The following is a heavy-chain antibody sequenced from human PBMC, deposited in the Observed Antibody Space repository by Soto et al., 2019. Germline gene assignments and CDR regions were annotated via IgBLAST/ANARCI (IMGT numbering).Heavy chain of an antibody. CDR3: ARDGYSRYAFDI. Sequence: SETLSLTCTVSGGSISSYYWSWIRQPPGKGLEWIGFIYYSGSTNYNPSLKSRVTISVDTSKNQFSLKLSSVTAADTAVYYCARDGYSRYAFDIWGQGTMVTVSS. V-gene: IGHV4-59*12. J-gene: IGHJ3*02. CDR2: IYYSGST. CDR1: GGSISSYY. D-gene: IGHD4-4*01.